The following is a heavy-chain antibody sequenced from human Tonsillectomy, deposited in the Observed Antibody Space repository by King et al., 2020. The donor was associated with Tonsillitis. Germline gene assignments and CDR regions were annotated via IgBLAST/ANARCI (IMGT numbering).Heavy chain of an antibody. CDR1: GFTFSSYG. CDR2: MSYDGSNK. V-gene: IGHV3-30*18. D-gene: IGHD3-10*01. Sequence: VQLVEFGGGVVQPGRSLRLSCAASGFTFSSYGMHWVRQAPGKGLEWVAGMSYDGSNKYYADSVKGRFTISRDNSKNTLYLQMNSLRAEDTAVFYCAKAGEYYGSGSFRVYLYGMDVWGQGTTVTVSS. J-gene: IGHJ6*02. CDR3: AKAGEYYGSGSFRVYLYGMDV.